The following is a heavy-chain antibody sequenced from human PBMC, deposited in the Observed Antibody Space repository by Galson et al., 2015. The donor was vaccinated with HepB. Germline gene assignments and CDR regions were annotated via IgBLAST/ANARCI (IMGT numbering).Heavy chain of an antibody. CDR3: ARPLGWGGFDP. CDR1: GFTFSSYS. D-gene: IGHD3-10*01. V-gene: IGHV3-48*04. Sequence: SLRLSCAASGFTFSSYSMSWVRQAPGKGLEWVSYISGSSSIIYYADSVKGRFTSSRDNAKNSMYLQMNSLRAEDTAVYYCARPLGWGGFDPWGQGTLVTVSS. CDR2: ISGSSSII. J-gene: IGHJ5*02.